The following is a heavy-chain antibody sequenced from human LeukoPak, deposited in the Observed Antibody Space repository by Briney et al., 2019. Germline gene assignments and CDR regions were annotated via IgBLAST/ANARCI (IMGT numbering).Heavy chain of an antibody. V-gene: IGHV4-59*01. CDR1: GGSISSYY. D-gene: IGHD3-22*01. CDR3: ARDSSGYYGFFDY. J-gene: IGHJ4*02. Sequence: SETLSLTCTVSGGSISSYYWSWIRQPPGKGLEWIGNIYDSGNTEYNPSLKSRVTISVDTSKDQFSLKLTSVTAADTAVYYCARDSSGYYGFFDYWGQGTLVTVSS. CDR2: IYDSGNT.